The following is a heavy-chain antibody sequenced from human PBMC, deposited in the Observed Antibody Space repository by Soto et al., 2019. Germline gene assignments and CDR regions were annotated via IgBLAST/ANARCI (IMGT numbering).Heavy chain of an antibody. V-gene: IGHV3-23*01. CDR1: GFTFSSYA. J-gene: IGHJ6*02. Sequence: VQLLESGGGLVQPGGSLRLSCAASGFTFSSYAMNWVRQTPGEGLEWVSGISDSGGSPYYADSVKGRFTISRDNSKNTLDLQMVRLTPADTGVSYGTRDVWG. CDR3: TRDV. CDR2: ISDSGGSP.